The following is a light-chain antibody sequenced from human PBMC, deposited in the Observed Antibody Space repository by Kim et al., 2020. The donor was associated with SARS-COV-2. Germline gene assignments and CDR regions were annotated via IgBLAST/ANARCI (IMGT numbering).Light chain of an antibody. Sequence: PGKTAMITCGGNNIGSKSVHWYQQKPGQAPVLVIYYDSDRPSGIPERFSGSNSGNTATLTISRVEAGDEADYYCQVWDSSSDHPWVFGGGTQLTVL. CDR2: YDS. V-gene: IGLV3-21*04. CDR1: NIGSKS. CDR3: QVWDSSSDHPWV. J-gene: IGLJ3*02.